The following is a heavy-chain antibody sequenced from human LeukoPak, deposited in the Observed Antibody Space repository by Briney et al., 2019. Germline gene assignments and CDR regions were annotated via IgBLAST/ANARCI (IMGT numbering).Heavy chain of an antibody. CDR2: TKYRSKWYN. Sequence: RSQTLSLTCAISGDSVSSNSVAWNWVRQSPSRGLERLGKTKYRSKWYNDYAVSVKSRITINPDTSKNQLSLQLNSVTPEDTAVYYCARTKNWTFDSWGQGTLVTVSS. CDR1: GDSVSSNSVA. J-gene: IGHJ4*02. CDR3: ARTKNWTFDS. V-gene: IGHV6-1*01. D-gene: IGHD1-1*01.